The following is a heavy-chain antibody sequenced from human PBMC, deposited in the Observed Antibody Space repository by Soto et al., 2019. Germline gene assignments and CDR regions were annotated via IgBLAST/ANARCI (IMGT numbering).Heavy chain of an antibody. J-gene: IGHJ4*02. CDR2: MSYDGSNK. Sequence: QVQLVESGGGVVQPGRSLRLSCAASGFTFSSFAMHWVRQAPGKGLEWVAVMSYDGSNKYYADSVKGRFTISRDNSKKTVYLQMNSLRAEDTAVYYCERPRGFGVIINFFDYWGQGTLVTVSS. CDR3: ERPRGFGVIINFFDY. CDR1: GFTFSSFA. D-gene: IGHD3-3*01. V-gene: IGHV3-30-3*01.